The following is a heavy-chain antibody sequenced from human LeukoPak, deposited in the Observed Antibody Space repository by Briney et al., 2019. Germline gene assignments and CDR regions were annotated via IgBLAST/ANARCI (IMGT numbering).Heavy chain of an antibody. J-gene: IGHJ4*02. CDR1: GYIFTGYY. CDR2: ISAYIGNT. Sequence: ASVKVSCKASGYIFTGYYMHWVRQAPGQGLEWMGWISAYIGNTNYAQKLQGRVTMTTDTSTSTAYMELRSLRSDDTAVYYCARTWIQLWLRDYWGQGTLVTVSS. V-gene: IGHV1-18*04. D-gene: IGHD5-18*01. CDR3: ARTWIQLWLRDY.